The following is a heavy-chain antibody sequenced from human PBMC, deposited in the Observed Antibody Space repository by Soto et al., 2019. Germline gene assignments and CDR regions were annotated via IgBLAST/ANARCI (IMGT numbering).Heavy chain of an antibody. D-gene: IGHD3-10*01. Sequence: ASVKVSCKASGYTFTSYDINWVRQATGQGLEWMGWMNPNSGNTGYAQKFQGRVTMTRNTSISTAYMELSSLRSEDTAVYYCARGGGWFGELYRSWFDPWGQGTLVTVSS. J-gene: IGHJ5*02. CDR2: MNPNSGNT. CDR3: ARGGGWFGELYRSWFDP. CDR1: GYTFTSYD. V-gene: IGHV1-8*01.